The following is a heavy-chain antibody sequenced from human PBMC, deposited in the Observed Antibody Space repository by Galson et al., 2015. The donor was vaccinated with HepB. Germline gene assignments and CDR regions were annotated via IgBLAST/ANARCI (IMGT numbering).Heavy chain of an antibody. CDR1: GGTFSSYA. D-gene: IGHD3-16*02. CDR2: IIPIFGTA. Sequence: SVKVSCKASGGTFSSYAISWVRQAPGQGLEWMGGIIPIFGTANYAQKFQGRVTITADESTSTAYMELSSLRSEDTAVYYCAGDYIWGSYRSPYYYYYYMDVWGKGTTVTVSS. V-gene: IGHV1-69*13. CDR3: AGDYIWGSYRSPYYYYYYMDV. J-gene: IGHJ6*03.